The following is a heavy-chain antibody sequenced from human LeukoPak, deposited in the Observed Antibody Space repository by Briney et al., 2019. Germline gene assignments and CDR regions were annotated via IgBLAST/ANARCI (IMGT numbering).Heavy chain of an antibody. Sequence: GGSLRLSCAASGFTFSSYSMNWVRQAPGKGLEWVGFIRSKAYGGTTKNAASVKGRFTISRDDSKGIAYLQMNSLKTEDTAVYYCTRDQTPYYWGQGTLVTVSS. CDR2: IRSKAYGGTT. V-gene: IGHV3-49*04. J-gene: IGHJ4*02. CDR3: TRDQTPYY. CDR1: GFTFSSYS.